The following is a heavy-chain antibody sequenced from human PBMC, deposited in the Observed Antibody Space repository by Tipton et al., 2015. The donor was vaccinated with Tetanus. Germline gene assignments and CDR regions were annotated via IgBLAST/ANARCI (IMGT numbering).Heavy chain of an antibody. J-gene: IGHJ4*02. Sequence: SLRLSCAASGFTFSDYYMSWVRQAPGKGLEWVSVIYSGGSTYYADSVKGRFTISRDNSKNTLYLQMNSLRAKDTAVYYCARARGVAVAGGDYWGQGTLVTVSS. D-gene: IGHD6-19*01. CDR3: ARARGVAVAGGDY. CDR1: GFTFSDYY. CDR2: IYSGGST. V-gene: IGHV3-66*01.